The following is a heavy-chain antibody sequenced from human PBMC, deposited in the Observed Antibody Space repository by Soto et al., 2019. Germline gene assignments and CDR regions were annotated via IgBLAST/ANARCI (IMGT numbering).Heavy chain of an antibody. Sequence: QVQLVESGGGVVQPGRSLRLSCAASGFTVSSYAIHWVRQAPVKGLAWVAVISYDGRNTYYADSVKGRFTISRDNSKNTLYLQMNSLRTEDTAVYFCARCLGTVAGTGWFDPWGRGTLVTVSS. J-gene: IGHJ5*02. CDR3: ARCLGTVAGTGWFDP. CDR2: ISYDGRNT. D-gene: IGHD6-19*01. CDR1: GFTVSSYA. V-gene: IGHV3-30*04.